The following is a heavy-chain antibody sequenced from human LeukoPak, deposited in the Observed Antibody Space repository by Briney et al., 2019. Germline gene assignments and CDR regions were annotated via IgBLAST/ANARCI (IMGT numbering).Heavy chain of an antibody. J-gene: IGHJ4*02. CDR2: IYYSGST. CDR3: AIIYYDSSGYYQICYFDY. Sequence: SETLSLTCTVSGGSISSSSYYWGWIRQPPGKGLEWMGSIYYSGSTYYNPSLKSRVTISVDTSKDQFCLNLSSVTAADMAVYYCAIIYYDSSGYYQICYFDYWGQGTLVTVSS. CDR1: GGSISSSSYY. V-gene: IGHV4-39*01. D-gene: IGHD3-22*01.